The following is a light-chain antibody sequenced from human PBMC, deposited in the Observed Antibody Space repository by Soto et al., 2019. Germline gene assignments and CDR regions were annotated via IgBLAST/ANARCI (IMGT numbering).Light chain of an antibody. V-gene: IGKV1-5*01. CDR3: QQYNSYSEA. CDR1: QSISSW. Sequence: DIQMTQSPSTLSASFGDTVTITCRASQSISSWLAWYQQKPGKAPKLLICDASSLESGVPSRFSGSGSGTEFTLTISSLQPDDFATYYCQQYNSYSEAFGQGTKVDIK. J-gene: IGKJ1*01. CDR2: DAS.